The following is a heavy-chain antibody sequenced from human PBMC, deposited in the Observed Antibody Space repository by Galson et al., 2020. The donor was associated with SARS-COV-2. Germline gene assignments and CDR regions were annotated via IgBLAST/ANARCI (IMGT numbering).Heavy chain of an antibody. V-gene: IGHV4-59*01. CDR3: ARGFDP. CDR2: LYYSGRT. J-gene: IGHJ5*02. Sequence: SEPLSLTCTVPGGSISSYYWSWIRQPPGKGLEWIGYLYYSGRTNYNPSLKSRVTISVDTSKNQFSLKLTSVTAADTAVYYCARGFDPWGQGTLVTVSS. CDR1: GGSISSYY.